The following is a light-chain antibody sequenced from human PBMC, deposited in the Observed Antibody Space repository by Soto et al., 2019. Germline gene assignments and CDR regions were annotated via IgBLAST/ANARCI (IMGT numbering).Light chain of an antibody. J-gene: IGKJ4*01. CDR1: QGISSY. V-gene: IGKV1-9*01. CDR2: AAS. CDR3: QQLNSYPLT. Sequence: DLQLTQSPSFLSASVGDRVTITCRASQGISSYLAWYQQKPGKAPKLLIYAASTLQSGVPPRFSGSGSGTEFTLTISSLQPEDFATYYCQQLNSYPLTFGGGTKVEIK.